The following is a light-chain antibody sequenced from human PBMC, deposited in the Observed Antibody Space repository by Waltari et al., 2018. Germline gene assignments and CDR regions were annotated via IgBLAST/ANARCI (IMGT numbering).Light chain of an antibody. Sequence: NFMLTQPHSVSESPGKTVTISCTRSSGSITSNYVQWYQQRPGSAPTTVIYEVNQRPSGVPDRFSGSIDSSSSSASLTISGLKTEDEADYYCQSFDTSNRWVFGGGTKLTVL. CDR3: QSFDTSNRWV. V-gene: IGLV6-57*03. CDR2: EVN. J-gene: IGLJ3*02. CDR1: SGSITSNY.